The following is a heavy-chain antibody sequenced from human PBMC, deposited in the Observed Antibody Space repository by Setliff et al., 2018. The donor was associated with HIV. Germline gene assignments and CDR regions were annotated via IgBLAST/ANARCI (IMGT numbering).Heavy chain of an antibody. Sequence: SLRLSCAASGFTFDDYAMHWVRQAPGKGLEWVSGISWNSGSIGYADSVKGRFTISRDNAKNSLYLQMNSLRAEDTAFYYCAKDHGLVSLGEFDYWGQGTLVTVSS. J-gene: IGHJ4*02. D-gene: IGHD3-16*01. CDR2: ISWNSGSI. CDR1: GFTFDDYA. CDR3: AKDHGLVSLGEFDY. V-gene: IGHV3-9*01.